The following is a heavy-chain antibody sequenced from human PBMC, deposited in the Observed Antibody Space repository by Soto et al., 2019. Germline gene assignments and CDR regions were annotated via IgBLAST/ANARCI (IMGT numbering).Heavy chain of an antibody. Sequence: GSLRLSCAASGFTFSSYAMSWVRQAPGKGLEWVSAISGSGGSTYYADSVKGRFTISRDNAKKSLYLQMNSLRAEDTAVYYCARDLHDYVSFRFDPWGQGTLVTVSS. CDR3: ARDLHDYVSFRFDP. D-gene: IGHD3-16*01. V-gene: IGHV3-23*01. CDR1: GFTFSSYA. J-gene: IGHJ5*02. CDR2: ISGSGGST.